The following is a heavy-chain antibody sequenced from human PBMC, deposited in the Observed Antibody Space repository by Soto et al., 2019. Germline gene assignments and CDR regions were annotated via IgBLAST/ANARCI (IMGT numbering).Heavy chain of an antibody. Sequence: GGSLRLSCAASGFTFEDYALHWVRQSSGKGPEWVSLISADGSDPYYADSVKGRFTISRDNRKDSLYLQMNSLRPEDSAIYYCTKARFYFDSSPYDSWGQGTLVTVSS. CDR2: ISADGSDP. V-gene: IGHV3-43D*03. D-gene: IGHD3-22*01. J-gene: IGHJ4*02. CDR1: GFTFEDYA. CDR3: TKARFYFDSSPYDS.